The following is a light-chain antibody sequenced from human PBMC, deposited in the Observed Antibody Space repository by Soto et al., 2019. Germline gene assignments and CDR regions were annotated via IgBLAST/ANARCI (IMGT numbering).Light chain of an antibody. CDR3: LSYTTSSIVV. J-gene: IGLJ2*01. Sequence: QSALTQPASVSGSPGQSITISCTGTSSDVGGYNSVSWYQQHPDKAPKLMIYEVSNRPSGVSNRFSASKSGNTASLTISGLQAEDEADYYCLSYTTSSIVVFGGGTKVTVL. CDR2: EVS. V-gene: IGLV2-14*01. CDR1: SSDVGGYNS.